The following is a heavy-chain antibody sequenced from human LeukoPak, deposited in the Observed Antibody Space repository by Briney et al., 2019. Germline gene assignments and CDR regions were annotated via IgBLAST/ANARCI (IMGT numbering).Heavy chain of an antibody. V-gene: IGHV3-23*01. CDR3: AKWGDYDILTGYYVSDF. Sequence: GASLRLSCAASGFIFRNYAMSWVRQAPGKGLEWVSAITGSGDTTYYADSVKGRFTISRDNSKNTLYVEMNTLRAVDTAVYYCAKWGDYDILTGYYVSDFWGQGTLVTVSS. CDR2: ITGSGDTT. CDR1: GFIFRNYA. J-gene: IGHJ4*02. D-gene: IGHD3-9*01.